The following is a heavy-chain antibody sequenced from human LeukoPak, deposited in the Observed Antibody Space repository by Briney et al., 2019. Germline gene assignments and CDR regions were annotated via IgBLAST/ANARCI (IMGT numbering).Heavy chain of an antibody. V-gene: IGHV3-23*01. CDR2: ISGSGGST. J-gene: IGHJ6*03. D-gene: IGHD6-6*01. CDR1: GFTFSSYA. Sequence: GGSLRLSCAASGFTFSSYAMSWVRQAPWKGLEWVSAISGSGGSTYYADSVKGRFTISRDNSKNTLYLQMNSLRAEDTAVYYCANNVLAARNYYYYMDVWGKGTTVTVSS. CDR3: ANNVLAARNYYYYMDV.